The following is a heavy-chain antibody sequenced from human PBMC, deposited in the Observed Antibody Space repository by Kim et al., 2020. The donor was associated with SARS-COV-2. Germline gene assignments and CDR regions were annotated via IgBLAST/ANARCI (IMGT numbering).Heavy chain of an antibody. V-gene: IGHV5-51*01. CDR3: ARQTYYYYGSGSYYNGGIDT. Sequence: GESLKISCKGSGYSFTSYWIGWVRQMPGKGLEWMGIIYPGDSDTRYSPSFQGQVTISADKSISTAYLQWSSLNASDTAMYYCARQTYYYYGSGSYYNGGIDTWGQGTMVTVSS. CDR1: GYSFTSYW. J-gene: IGHJ3*02. D-gene: IGHD3-10*01. CDR2: IYPGDSDT.